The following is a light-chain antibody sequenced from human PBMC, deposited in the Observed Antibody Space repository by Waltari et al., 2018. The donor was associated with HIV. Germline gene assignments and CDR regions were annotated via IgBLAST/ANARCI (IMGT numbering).Light chain of an antibody. V-gene: IGLV1-44*01. CDR3: AAWDDSLNAWV. Sequence: QSVLTQPPSASGTPGQRVSISCSGSSSNIGSNIVNWYQQLPGTAPKPLIVMNNQRASGVPDRFAGSKSGTSAYLAISGLQSEDEADYYCAAWDDSLNAWVFGGGTKLTVL. CDR1: SSNIGSNI. CDR2: MNN. J-gene: IGLJ3*02.